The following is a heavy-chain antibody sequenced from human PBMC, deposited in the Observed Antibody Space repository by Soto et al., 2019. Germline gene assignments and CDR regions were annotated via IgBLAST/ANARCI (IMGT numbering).Heavy chain of an antibody. Sequence: GESLKISCKGSGYTFTDYWIGWVRQLPGKGLEWMGIIYPGDSDTRYSPSFQGHVTITVAKSTNTAYLQWNTLMASDTAKYYYAGHIDNFRYYYSALDVWGKGTTATVS. D-gene: IGHD3-9*01. CDR3: AGHIDNFRYYYSALDV. CDR2: IYPGDSDT. CDR1: GYTFTDYW. V-gene: IGHV5-51*01. J-gene: IGHJ6*04.